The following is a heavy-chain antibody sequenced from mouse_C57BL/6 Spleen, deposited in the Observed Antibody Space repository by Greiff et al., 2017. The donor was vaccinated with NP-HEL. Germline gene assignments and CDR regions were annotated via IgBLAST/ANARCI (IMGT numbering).Heavy chain of an antibody. CDR2: ISDGGSYT. V-gene: IGHV5-4*01. CDR3: ARDAQGKTYFDY. J-gene: IGHJ2*01. Sequence: EVMLVESGGGLVKPGGSLKLSCAASGFTFSSYAMPWVRQTPEKRLEWVATISDGGSYTYYPANVQGRFTISRDNAKNNLYLQMSHLKSEDTAMYYCARDAQGKTYFDYWGQGTTLTVSS. CDR1: GFTFSSYA. D-gene: IGHD2-1*01.